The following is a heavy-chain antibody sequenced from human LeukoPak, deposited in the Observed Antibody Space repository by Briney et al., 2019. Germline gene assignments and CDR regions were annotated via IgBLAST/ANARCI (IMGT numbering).Heavy chain of an antibody. V-gene: IGHV4-39*02. CDR2: IYYSGST. Sequence: SETLSLTCTVSGGSISSSSYYWGWIRQPPGKGLEWIGSIYYSGSTYYNPSLKSRVTISVDTSKNQFSLKLSPVTAADTAVYYCAREGNYYDSSGYGYWGQGTLVTVSS. D-gene: IGHD3-22*01. CDR1: GGSISSSSYY. J-gene: IGHJ4*02. CDR3: AREGNYYDSSGYGY.